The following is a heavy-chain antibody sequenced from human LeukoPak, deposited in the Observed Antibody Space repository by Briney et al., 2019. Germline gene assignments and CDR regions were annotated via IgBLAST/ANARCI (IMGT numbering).Heavy chain of an antibody. CDR3: AREGYTLLYSSSAELDY. CDR2: ISSSSSYI. V-gene: IGHV3-21*01. Sequence: PGGALRLSCAASGFTFSSYSMNWVRQAPGKGLEWVSSISSSSSYIYYADSVKGRFTISRDNAKNSLYLQMNSLRSEDTAVYYCAREGYTLLYSSSAELDYSGQGTLVTVSS. J-gene: IGHJ4*02. D-gene: IGHD6-6*01. CDR1: GFTFSSYS.